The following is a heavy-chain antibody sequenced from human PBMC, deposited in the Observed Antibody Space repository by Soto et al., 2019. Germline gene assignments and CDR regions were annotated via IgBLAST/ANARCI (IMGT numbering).Heavy chain of an antibody. Sequence: GGSLRLSCAASGFTFSRYAMSWVRQAPGKGLEWVSAISGSDCSTYYADSVKGRFTNSRENSKNTLYLQMNSLRAEDTAVYYQAKDPYSSGWYRGNNWFDPWGQGTLVTVSS. D-gene: IGHD6-19*01. CDR2: ISGSDCST. J-gene: IGHJ5*02. CDR1: GFTFSRYA. V-gene: IGHV3-23*01. CDR3: AKDPYSSGWYRGNNWFDP.